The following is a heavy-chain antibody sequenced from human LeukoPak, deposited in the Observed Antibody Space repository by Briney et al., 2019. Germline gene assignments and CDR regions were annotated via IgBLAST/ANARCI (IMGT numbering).Heavy chain of an antibody. D-gene: IGHD3-3*01. V-gene: IGHV3-9*01. Sequence: GGSLRLSCAASGFTFDDYAMHWVRQAPGKGLEWVSGISWNSGSIGYADSVKGRFTISRDNAKNSLYLQMNSLRAEDTAVYYCARDKHYDFWSGYYTYGDAFDIWGQGTMVTVSS. J-gene: IGHJ3*02. CDR2: ISWNSGSI. CDR3: ARDKHYDFWSGYYTYGDAFDI. CDR1: GFTFDDYA.